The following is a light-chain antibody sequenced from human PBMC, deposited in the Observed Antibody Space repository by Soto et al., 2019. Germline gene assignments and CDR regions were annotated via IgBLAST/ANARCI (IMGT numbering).Light chain of an antibody. Sequence: EVVLTQSPATLSLSPGGSATLSCRASQSVSSYLAWYQQRPGQALRLLIYDVSKRATGIPARFSGSGSGTDFTLTISSLEPEDFAVYYCQQYGSSPRTFGQGTKLEIK. CDR2: DVS. J-gene: IGKJ2*01. V-gene: IGKV3-11*01. CDR1: QSVSSY. CDR3: QQYGSSPRT.